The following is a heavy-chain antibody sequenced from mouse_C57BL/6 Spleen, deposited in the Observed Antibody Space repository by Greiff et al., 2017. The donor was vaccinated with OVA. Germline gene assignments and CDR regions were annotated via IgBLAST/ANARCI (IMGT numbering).Heavy chain of an antibody. D-gene: IGHD1-1*01. V-gene: IGHV5-9*01. Sequence: EVQLQESGGGLVKPGGSLKLSCAASGFTFSSYTMSWVRQTPEKRLEWVATISGGGGNTYYPDSVKGRFTISRDNAKNTLYLQMSSLRSEDTALYYCARRGDYYGDWYFDVWGTGTTVTVSS. CDR2: ISGGGGNT. CDR1: GFTFSSYT. CDR3: ARRGDYYGDWYFDV. J-gene: IGHJ1*03.